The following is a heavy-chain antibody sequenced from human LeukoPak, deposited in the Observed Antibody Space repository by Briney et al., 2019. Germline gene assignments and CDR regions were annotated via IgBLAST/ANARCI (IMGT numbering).Heavy chain of an antibody. J-gene: IGHJ6*02. CDR3: AKALRYILGARQYGMDV. CDR1: GFTLRNYA. Sequence: GGSLRLSCAASGFTLRNYAMTWVRQAPGKGLDWVALIGARDGRTYYADPVKGRFTISRDNSKNTLYLQMNSLRAEDTAVYYCAKALRYILGARQYGMDVWGQGTTVTVSS. CDR2: IGARDGRT. V-gene: IGHV3-23*01. D-gene: IGHD3-16*01.